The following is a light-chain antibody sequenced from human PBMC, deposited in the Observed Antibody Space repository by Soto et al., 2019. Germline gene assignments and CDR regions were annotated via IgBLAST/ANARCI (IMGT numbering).Light chain of an antibody. Sequence: QSVLTQPASVSGSPGQSITISCTGTSSDVGSSKYVSWYQHHPGKAPKLMIYEVINRPSGVSNRFSGSKSGNTASLTISGLQAEDEADYYCSSYTSSSPYVFGIGTKVTVL. CDR2: EVI. J-gene: IGLJ1*01. V-gene: IGLV2-14*01. CDR3: SSYTSSSPYV. CDR1: SSDVGSSKY.